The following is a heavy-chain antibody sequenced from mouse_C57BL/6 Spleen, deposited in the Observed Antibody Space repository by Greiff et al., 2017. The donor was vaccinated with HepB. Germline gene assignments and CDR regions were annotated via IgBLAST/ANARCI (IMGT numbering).Heavy chain of an antibody. CDR1: GYAFSSYW. J-gene: IGHJ4*01. CDR2: IYPGDGDT. D-gene: IGHD4-1*01. Sequence: VQLQQSGAELVKPGASVKISCKASGYAFSSYWMNWVKQRPGKGLEWIGQIYPGDGDTNYNGKFKGKATLTADKSSSTAYMQLSSLTSEDSAVYFCARRGGTYYAMDYWGQGTSVTVSS. CDR3: ARRGGTYYAMDY. V-gene: IGHV1-80*01.